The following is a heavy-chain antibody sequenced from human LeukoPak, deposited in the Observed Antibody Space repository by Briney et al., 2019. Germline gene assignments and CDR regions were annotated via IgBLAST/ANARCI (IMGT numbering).Heavy chain of an antibody. D-gene: IGHD3-10*01. CDR1: GGSISSYY. V-gene: IGHV4-59*01. CDR3: ARETLNYYGSGSYYTYDY. J-gene: IGHJ4*02. CDR2: IYYSGST. Sequence: SETLSLTCTVSGGSISSYYWSWIRQPPGKGLEWIGYIYYSGSTNYNPSLKSRVTISVDTSKNQFSLKLSSVTAADTAVYYCARETLNYYGSGSYYTYDYWGQGTLVTVSS.